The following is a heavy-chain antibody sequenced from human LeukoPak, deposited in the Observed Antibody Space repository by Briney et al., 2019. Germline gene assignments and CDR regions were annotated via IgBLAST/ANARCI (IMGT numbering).Heavy chain of an antibody. CDR2: INTAGDT. D-gene: IGHD2-2*01. J-gene: IGHJ4*02. CDR3: AREWRYCTSASCYFDY. V-gene: IGHV3-13*01. Sequence: EPGGSLRLSCAASGFTFSSYDMHWVRQGTGKGLEWVSAINTAGDTYYPGSVKGRFTISRENAKNSLYLQMNSLRAGDTAVYYCAREWRYCTSASCYFDYWGQGTLVTVSS. CDR1: GFTFSSYD.